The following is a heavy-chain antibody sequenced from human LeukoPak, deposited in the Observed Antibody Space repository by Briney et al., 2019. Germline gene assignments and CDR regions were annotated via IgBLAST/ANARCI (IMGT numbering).Heavy chain of an antibody. Sequence: GGSLRLSCAASGFTFSSYEMNWVRQAPGKGLEWVSYISSSGSIIYYADSVKGRFTISRDNSKNTLYLQMNSLRAEDTAVYYCAKDGGYSYGHFDYWGQGTLVTVSS. CDR1: GFTFSSYE. J-gene: IGHJ4*02. CDR2: ISSSGSII. CDR3: AKDGGYSYGHFDY. V-gene: IGHV3-48*03. D-gene: IGHD5-18*01.